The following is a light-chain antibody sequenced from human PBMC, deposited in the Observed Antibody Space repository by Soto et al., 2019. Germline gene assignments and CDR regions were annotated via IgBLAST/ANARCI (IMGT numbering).Light chain of an antibody. V-gene: IGKV3-11*01. CDR3: QQRSNWPIT. CDR2: DTS. Sequence: EIVLTQSPATLSLSPGERATLSCRASQSVSSYLAWYQQKPGQAPRLLIYDTSNRATGIPAGFSGSGSGTDFTLTISSLEPEDFAVYYCQQRSNWPITLGQGTRLEIK. CDR1: QSVSSY. J-gene: IGKJ5*01.